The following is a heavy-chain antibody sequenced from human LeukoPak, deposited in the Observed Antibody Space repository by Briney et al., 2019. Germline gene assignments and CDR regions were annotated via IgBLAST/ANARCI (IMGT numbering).Heavy chain of an antibody. V-gene: IGHV3-74*01. CDR2: INSDGSST. J-gene: IGHJ3*02. Sequence: PGGSLRLSCAASGFTFSSYWMHWVRQAPGKGLVWVSRINSDGSSTSYADSVKGRFTISRDNAKNTLYLQMNSLRAEDTAVYYCARVPTTYYYDSSGPPVSAFDIWGQGTMVTVSS. D-gene: IGHD3-22*01. CDR1: GFTFSSYW. CDR3: ARVPTTYYYDSSGPPVSAFDI.